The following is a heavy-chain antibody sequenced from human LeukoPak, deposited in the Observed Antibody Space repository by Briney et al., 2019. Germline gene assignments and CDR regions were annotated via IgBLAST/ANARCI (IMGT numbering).Heavy chain of an antibody. CDR2: INSDGSST. J-gene: IGHJ3*02. D-gene: IGHD5-18*01. V-gene: IGHV3-74*01. Sequence: PGGSLRLSCAASGFTFSSYWVHWVRQAPGKGPVWVSRINSDGSSTSYADSVKGRFTISRDNAKNTLYLQMNSLRAEDTAVYYCASDGGYDAFDIWGQGTMVTISS. CDR3: ASDGGYDAFDI. CDR1: GFTFSSYW.